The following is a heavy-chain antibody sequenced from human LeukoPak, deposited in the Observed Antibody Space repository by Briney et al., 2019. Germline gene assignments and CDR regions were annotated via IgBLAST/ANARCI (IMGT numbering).Heavy chain of an antibody. J-gene: IGHJ4*02. CDR2: IYYSGST. CDR1: GGSISSYY. Sequence: SETLSLTCTVSGGSISSYYWSWIRQPPGKGLEWIGYIYYSGSTNYNPSLKSRVTISVDTSKNQFSLKLSSVTAADTAVYYCARDPAAGLYYWGQGTLVTVSS. V-gene: IGHV4-59*01. D-gene: IGHD6-13*01. CDR3: ARDPAAGLYY.